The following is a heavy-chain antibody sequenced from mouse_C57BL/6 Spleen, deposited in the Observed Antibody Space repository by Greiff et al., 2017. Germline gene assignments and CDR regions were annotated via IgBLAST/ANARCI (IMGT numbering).Heavy chain of an antibody. CDR3: ARVYYGSSYYWYFDV. V-gene: IGHV5-16*01. CDR1: GFTFSDYY. CDR2: INYDGSST. Sequence: EVMLVESEGGLVQPGSSMKLSCTASGFTFSDYYMAWVRQVPEKGLEWVANINYDGSSTYYLDSLKSRFIISRDNAKNILYLQMSSLKSEDTATYYCARVYYGSSYYWYFDVWGTGTTVTVSS. J-gene: IGHJ1*03. D-gene: IGHD1-1*01.